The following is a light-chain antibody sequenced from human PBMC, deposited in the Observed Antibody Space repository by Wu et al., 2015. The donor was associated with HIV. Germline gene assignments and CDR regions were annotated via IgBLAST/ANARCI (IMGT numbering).Light chain of an antibody. Sequence: DIQMTQSPSSLSASVGDRLTITCRASQSINTYLNWYQQKPGKAPKLLIYAASNLQSGVPSRFSGSGSGTDFTLTISSLQPEDFATYYCQQSYNAPGAFGQGTNVEIE. J-gene: IGKJ1*01. CDR3: QQSYNAPGA. CDR2: AAS. CDR1: QSINTY. V-gene: IGKV1-39*01.